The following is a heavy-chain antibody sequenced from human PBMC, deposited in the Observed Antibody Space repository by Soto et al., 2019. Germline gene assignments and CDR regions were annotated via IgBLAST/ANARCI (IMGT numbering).Heavy chain of an antibody. V-gene: IGHV6-1*01. D-gene: IGHD3-3*01. CDR2: TYYRSKWYN. CDR3: ARIKRRDHYDFWSGAFDY. Sequence: SQTLSLTCAISGDSVSSNSAAWNWIRQSPSRGLEWLGRTYYRSKWYNDYAVSVKSRITINPDTSKNQFSLKLSSVTAADTAVYYCARIKRRDHYDFWSGAFDYWGQGTLVTVSS. CDR1: GDSVSSNSAA. J-gene: IGHJ4*02.